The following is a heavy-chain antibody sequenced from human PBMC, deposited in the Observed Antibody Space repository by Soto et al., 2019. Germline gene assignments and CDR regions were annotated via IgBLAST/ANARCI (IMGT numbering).Heavy chain of an antibody. D-gene: IGHD3-10*01. CDR1: GGIFSTYA. Sequence: QVQLVQSGAEVKKPGSSVKVSCKASGGIFSTYAISWLRQAPGQGLEWMGGIIPIFGTPNYAQKFQGRVTITADESTSTAYMELSRLRCGDTAVYYCARDRDDYGSGNYYNRIDFWGQGTLVTVSS. J-gene: IGHJ4*02. CDR2: IIPIFGTP. V-gene: IGHV1-69*01. CDR3: ARDRDDYGSGNYYNRIDF.